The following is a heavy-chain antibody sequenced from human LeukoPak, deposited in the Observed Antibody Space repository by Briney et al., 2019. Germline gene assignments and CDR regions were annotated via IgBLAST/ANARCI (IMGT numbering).Heavy chain of an antibody. D-gene: IGHD3-10*01. CDR2: ISRGGVTT. J-gene: IGHJ3*02. CDR3: AKDRGLDYYGSGSYYNDYDAFDI. Sequence: GGSLTLSCAASGFTFSNYGMSWVRQAPGKGLEWVSTISRGGVTTYYADSVKGRFTISRDNSKNTLYLQMNSLRAEDTAVYYCAKDRGLDYYGSGSYYNDYDAFDIWGQGTMVTVSS. CDR1: GFTFSNYG. V-gene: IGHV3-23*01.